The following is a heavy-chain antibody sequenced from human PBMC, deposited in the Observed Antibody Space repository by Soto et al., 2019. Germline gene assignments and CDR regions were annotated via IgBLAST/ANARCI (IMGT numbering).Heavy chain of an antibody. CDR2: IYYSGST. CDR3: ATRITMVRGQHGMDV. D-gene: IGHD3-10*01. CDR1: GGSISSGGYY. Sequence: PSETLSLTCTVSGGSISSGGYYWSWIRQHPGKGLEWIGYIYYSGSTYYNPSLKSRVTISVDTSKNQFSLKLSSVTAADTAVYYCATRITMVRGQHGMDVWGQGTTVTV. J-gene: IGHJ6*02. V-gene: IGHV4-31*03.